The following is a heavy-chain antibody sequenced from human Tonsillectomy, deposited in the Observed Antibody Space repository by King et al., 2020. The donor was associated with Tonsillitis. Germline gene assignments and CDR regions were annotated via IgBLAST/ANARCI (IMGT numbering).Heavy chain of an antibody. CDR3: ARDSYWFDS. CDR2: MSNDGISK. CDR1: GFTFSSYS. V-gene: IGHV3-30*04. Sequence: VQLVESGGGVVQPGRSLRLSCAASGFTFSSYSLHWVRQAPGKGLEWVAVMSNDGISKYYADSVKGRFTISRDNSKNTLYLQMNSLRAEDTALYYCARDSYWFDSWGQGTLVTVSS. D-gene: IGHD6-6*01. J-gene: IGHJ5*01.